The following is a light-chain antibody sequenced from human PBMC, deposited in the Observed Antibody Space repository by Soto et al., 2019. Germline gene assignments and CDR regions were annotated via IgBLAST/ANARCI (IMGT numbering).Light chain of an antibody. J-gene: IGLJ1*01. V-gene: IGLV2-8*01. CDR1: SSDVGDYNF. CDR2: EVN. CDR3: SSFGGSNNFYV. Sequence: QSALTQPPSASGSPGQSVTIPCTGTSSDVGDYNFVSCYQQHPGKAPKLMIYEVNKRPSGVPDRFSGSKSGNTASLTVSGLQAEDEADYYSSSFGGSNNFYVFGTGTKVTVL.